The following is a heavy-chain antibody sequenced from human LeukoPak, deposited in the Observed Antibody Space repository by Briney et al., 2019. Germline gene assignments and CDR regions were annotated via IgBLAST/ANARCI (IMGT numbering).Heavy chain of an antibody. V-gene: IGHV4-34*01. Sequence: SETLSLTCAVYGGSLRGYYWSWLRQIPGKGLEWIAEVSHTGSTSHNPSLKSRVTISGDTSKNQFSLKLSSVTAADTAVYYCAGEPGYCSGGSCYGGWFDPWGQGTLVTVS. D-gene: IGHD2-15*01. CDR2: VSHTGST. CDR1: GGSLRGYY. CDR3: AGEPGYCSGGSCYGGWFDP. J-gene: IGHJ5*02.